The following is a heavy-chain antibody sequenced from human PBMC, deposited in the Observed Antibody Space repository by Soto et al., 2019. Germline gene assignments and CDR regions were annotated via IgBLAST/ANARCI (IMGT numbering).Heavy chain of an antibody. V-gene: IGHV1-3*01. Sequence: ASVKVSCKASGYTFTRNAIHWVRQAPGQRLEWMGWINAGNGNTKYSQKFQGRVTITRDTSASTAYMELSSLRSEDTAVYYCARERLMYYYGSGSPLGYWGQGTLVTVSS. CDR2: INAGNGNT. CDR3: ARERLMYYYGSGSPLGY. J-gene: IGHJ4*02. CDR1: GYTFTRNA. D-gene: IGHD3-10*01.